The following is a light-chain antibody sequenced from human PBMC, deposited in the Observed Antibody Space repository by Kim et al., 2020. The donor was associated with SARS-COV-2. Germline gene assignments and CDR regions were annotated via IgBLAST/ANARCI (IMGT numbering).Light chain of an antibody. J-gene: IGKJ5*01. CDR1: QSLLHGNGYNY. CDR2: LGS. CDR3: VQGLETSIT. Sequence: DIVMTQSPLSLPVTPGEPASISCRSSQSLLHGNGYNYLDWYLQKPGQSPQLLISLGSNRASGVPDRFSGSGSGTDFTLKISRVEAEDVGVYYCVQGLETSITFGQRTRLEIK. V-gene: IGKV2-28*01.